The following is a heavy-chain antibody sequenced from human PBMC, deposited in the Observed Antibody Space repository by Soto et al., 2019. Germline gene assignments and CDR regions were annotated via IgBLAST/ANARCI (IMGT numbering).Heavy chain of an antibody. CDR1: GFTFDNYA. CDR2: ITWNSGRI. CDR3: AKESTIFGVVSHNAFDV. Sequence: EVQLVESGGGLVQPGRSLRLSCAASGFTFDNYAMHWVRQLPGKGLEWVSSITWNSGRIVYADSVKGRFTISRDNTKNFLYLQVNSLRAEDTALYHCAKESTIFGVVSHNAFDVWGQGTMVTVSS. D-gene: IGHD3-3*01. J-gene: IGHJ3*01. V-gene: IGHV3-9*01.